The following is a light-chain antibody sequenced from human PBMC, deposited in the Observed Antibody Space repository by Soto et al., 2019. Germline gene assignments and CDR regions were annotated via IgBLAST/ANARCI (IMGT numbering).Light chain of an antibody. Sequence: QSVLTQPPSVSGAPGQWVTISCTGSSSNIGAGYDVHWYQQLPGTAPKLLIYGNTNRPSGVPDRFSGSQSGTSASLAITGLRSEDEAHYYCAVWDNSMTAWVFGGGTKMTVL. J-gene: IGLJ3*02. CDR3: AVWDNSMTAWV. V-gene: IGLV1-40*01. CDR2: GNT. CDR1: SSNIGAGYD.